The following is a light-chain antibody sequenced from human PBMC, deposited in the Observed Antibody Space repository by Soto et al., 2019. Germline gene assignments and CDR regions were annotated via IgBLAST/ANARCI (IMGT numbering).Light chain of an antibody. CDR2: DAS. Sequence: EIVLTQSPATLSLSPGERVTLSCRASQSVRSYLAWYQQKPGQAPRLLIYDASNRATGIPARFSGSGSGTDFTLTISSLEPEDFAVYYCQQRGDWPRVTFGPGTKVDLK. V-gene: IGKV3-11*01. CDR3: QQRGDWPRVT. CDR1: QSVRSY. J-gene: IGKJ3*01.